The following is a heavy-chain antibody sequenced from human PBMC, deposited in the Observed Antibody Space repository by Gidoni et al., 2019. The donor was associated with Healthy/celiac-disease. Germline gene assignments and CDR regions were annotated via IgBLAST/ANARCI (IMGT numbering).Heavy chain of an antibody. CDR2: ISSSSSTI. D-gene: IGHD1-26*01. CDR1: GFTFSSYS. Sequence: EVQLVESGGGLVQPGGSLRLSCAASGFTFSSYSMNWVRQAPGKGLEWFSYISSSSSTIYYADSVKGRFTISRDNAKNSLYLQMNSLRDEDTAVYYCARDWGVGATWSGAFDIWGQGTMVTVSS. J-gene: IGHJ3*02. CDR3: ARDWGVGATWSGAFDI. V-gene: IGHV3-48*02.